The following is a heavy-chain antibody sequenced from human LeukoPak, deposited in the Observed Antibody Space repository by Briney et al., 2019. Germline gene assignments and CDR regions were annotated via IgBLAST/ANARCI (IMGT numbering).Heavy chain of an antibody. Sequence: HLGGSLRLSCAASGFTFSSYSMNWVRQTPGKGLEWVSYIGTSSSIIYYADSVKGRFTISRDNAKNSLYLQMNSLRDEDTAVYYCARHDYAGNSGDYWGQGTLVTVSS. J-gene: IGHJ4*02. CDR3: ARHDYAGNSGDY. CDR1: GFTFSSYS. CDR2: IGTSSSII. D-gene: IGHD4-23*01. V-gene: IGHV3-48*02.